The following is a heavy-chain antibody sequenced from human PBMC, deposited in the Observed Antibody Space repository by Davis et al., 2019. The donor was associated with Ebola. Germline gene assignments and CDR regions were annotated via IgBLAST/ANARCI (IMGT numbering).Heavy chain of an antibody. Sequence: PGGSLRLSCAASGFTFSSYAMHWVRQAPGKGLEWVAVISYDGSNKYYADSVKGRFTISRDNSKNTLYLQMNSLRAEDTAVYYCARSITGTVYYFHYWGQGTLVTVSS. V-gene: IGHV3-30-3*01. CDR2: ISYDGSNK. J-gene: IGHJ4*02. CDR1: GFTFSSYA. CDR3: ARSITGTVYYFHY. D-gene: IGHD1/OR15-1a*01.